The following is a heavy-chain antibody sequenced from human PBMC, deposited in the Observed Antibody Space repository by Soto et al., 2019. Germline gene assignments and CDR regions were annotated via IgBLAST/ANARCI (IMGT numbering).Heavy chain of an antibody. V-gene: IGHV4-59*01. D-gene: IGHD3-10*01. J-gene: IGHJ6*02. CDR2: IYYSGST. CDR1: GGSISSYY. Sequence: SETLSLTCTVSGGSISSYYWSWIRQPPGKGLEWIGYIYYSGSTNYNPSLKSRVTISVDTSKNQFSLKLSSVTAADTAVYYCARFLPGSGSFGMDVWGQGTTVTV. CDR3: ARFLPGSGSFGMDV.